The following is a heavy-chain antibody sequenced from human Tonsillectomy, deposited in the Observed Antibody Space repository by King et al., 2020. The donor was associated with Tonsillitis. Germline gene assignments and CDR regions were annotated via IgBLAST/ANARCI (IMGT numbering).Heavy chain of an antibody. CDR1: GFTFSSYG. CDR3: ANRGDYGPYYFDY. Sequence: VQLVESGGGVVQPGRSLRVSCAASGFTFSSYGMHWVRQAPGKGLEWVAVISYDGSHKFYADSVKGRFTISRDNSKNTLYLQMNSLRAEDTAVYYCANRGDYGPYYFDYWGQGTLVTVSS. J-gene: IGHJ4*02. D-gene: IGHD4/OR15-4a*01. CDR2: ISYDGSHK. V-gene: IGHV3-30*18.